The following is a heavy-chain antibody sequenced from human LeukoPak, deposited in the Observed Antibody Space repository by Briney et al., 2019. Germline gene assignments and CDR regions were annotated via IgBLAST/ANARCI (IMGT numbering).Heavy chain of an antibody. CDR3: ARRGSDRAAFDI. V-gene: IGHV4-59*08. CDR1: GGSLSGYY. J-gene: IGHJ3*02. Sequence: SETLSLTCTVSGGSLSGYYWRWIRQPPGKGLEWVGYIYYSGSTNYKPSLKSRVTISGDTSKNQYSLRLTSVTAADTAVYYCARRGSDRAAFDIWGQGTMVTVSS. D-gene: IGHD3-22*01. CDR2: IYYSGST.